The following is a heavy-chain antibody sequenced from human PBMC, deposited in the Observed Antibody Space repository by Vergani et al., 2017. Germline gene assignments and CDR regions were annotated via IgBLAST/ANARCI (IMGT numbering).Heavy chain of an antibody. Sequence: QVQLQESGPGVVKPSQTLSLTCAVSGGSISSGDHCWTWIRQRPGKGLEWIGYIFYSGTTYDNPSLRSRLTISVDTSQNQFSLKLSSVTAADTAVYYCAREGYSSTFDYWGQGTLVTVSS. CDR3: AREGYSSTFDY. CDR1: GGSISSGDHC. CDR2: IFYSGTT. D-gene: IGHD6-13*01. J-gene: IGHJ4*02. V-gene: IGHV4-31*11.